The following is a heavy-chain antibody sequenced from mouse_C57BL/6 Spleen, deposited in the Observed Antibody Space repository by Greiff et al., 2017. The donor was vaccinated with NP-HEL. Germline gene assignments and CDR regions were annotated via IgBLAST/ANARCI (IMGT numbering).Heavy chain of an antibody. CDR1: GYTFTSYW. J-gene: IGHJ1*03. D-gene: IGHD1-1*01. CDR2: IDPSDSYT. Sequence: LVESGPELVKPGASVKLSCKASGYTFTSYWMHWVKQRPGQGLEWIGEIDPSDSYTNYNQKFKGKSTLTVDKSSSTAYMQLSSLTSEDSAVYYCARGEIFITTVVATRWYFDVWGTGTTVTVSS. V-gene: IGHV1-69*01. CDR3: ARGEIFITTVVATRWYFDV.